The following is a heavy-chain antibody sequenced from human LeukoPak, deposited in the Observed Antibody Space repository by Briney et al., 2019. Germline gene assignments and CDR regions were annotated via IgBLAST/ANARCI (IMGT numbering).Heavy chain of an antibody. CDR1: GFNLGGHD. D-gene: IGHD5-18*01. V-gene: IGHV3-13*01. J-gene: IGHJ4*02. CDR3: VREARGYHYTYFDY. Sequence: GGSLRLSCTASGFNLGGHDMHWVRQTTGDGLEWVAAVSAGHHAFYAGSVKGRFTVSREDAKNSLYLQMNSLRAGDTAVYYCVREARGYHYTYFDYWGQGSLVPVSS. CDR2: VSAGHHA.